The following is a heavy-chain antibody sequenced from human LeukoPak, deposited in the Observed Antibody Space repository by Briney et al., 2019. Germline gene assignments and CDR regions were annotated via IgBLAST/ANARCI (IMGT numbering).Heavy chain of an antibody. CDR1: GFTFSSYA. D-gene: IGHD3-22*01. V-gene: IGHV3-23*01. Sequence: TGGSLRLSCAASGFTFSSYAMSWVRQAPGKGLEWVSAISGSGGSTYYADSVKGRFTISRDNSKNTLYLQMSSLRAEDTAVYYCAKDGYDSSGYYTTPFDYWGQGTLVTVSS. CDR3: AKDGYDSSGYYTTPFDY. CDR2: ISGSGGST. J-gene: IGHJ4*02.